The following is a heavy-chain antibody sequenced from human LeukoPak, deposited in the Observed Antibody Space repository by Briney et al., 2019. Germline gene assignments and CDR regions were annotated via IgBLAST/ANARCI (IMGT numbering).Heavy chain of an antibody. J-gene: IGHJ3*02. Sequence: ASVKVSCKASGYTFTSYGISWVRQAPGQGLEWMGWISAYNGNTNYAQKIQGRVTMTTDTSTTTAYMELRSLRSEDTAVYYCATDRAAANAFDIWGQGTMVTVSS. D-gene: IGHD6-13*01. CDR2: ISAYNGNT. CDR1: GYTFTSYG. V-gene: IGHV1-18*01. CDR3: ATDRAAANAFDI.